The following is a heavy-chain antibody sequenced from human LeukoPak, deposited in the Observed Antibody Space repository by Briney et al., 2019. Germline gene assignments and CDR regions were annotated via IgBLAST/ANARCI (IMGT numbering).Heavy chain of an antibody. Sequence: ASVKVSCKASGYTFTGYYMHWVRQAPGQGLEWMGWINPNSGGTNYAQKFQGGVTMTRDTSISTAYMELSRLRSDDTAVYYCARADSSSLTTDYWGQGTLVTVSS. CDR1: GYTFTGYY. CDR3: ARADSSSLTTDY. V-gene: IGHV1-2*02. D-gene: IGHD6-13*01. CDR2: INPNSGGT. J-gene: IGHJ4*02.